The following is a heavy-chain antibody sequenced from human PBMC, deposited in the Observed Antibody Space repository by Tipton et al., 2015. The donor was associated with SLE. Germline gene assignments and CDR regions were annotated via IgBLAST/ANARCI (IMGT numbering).Heavy chain of an antibody. Sequence: GSLRLSCEASGFTFSNYAMTWVRQAPGKGLEWVGRIKSKTDGGTTDYAAPVKGRFTISRDNSKNTLYLQMNSLRAEDTAVYYCARDKERLRGGDYWGQGTLVTVSS. CDR3: ARDKERLRGGDY. J-gene: IGHJ4*02. D-gene: IGHD6-25*01. V-gene: IGHV3-15*01. CDR2: IKSKTDGGTT. CDR1: GFTFSNYA.